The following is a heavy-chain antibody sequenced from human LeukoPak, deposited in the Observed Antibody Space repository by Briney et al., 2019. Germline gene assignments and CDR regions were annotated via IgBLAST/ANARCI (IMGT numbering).Heavy chain of an antibody. CDR1: GYTFTGYY. CDR3: ASPGYCSGGSCYPYYYYGMDV. D-gene: IGHD2-15*01. Sequence: GASVKVSCKAYGYTFTGYYMHWVRQAPGQGLEWMGWINPNSGGTNYPQKFQGRVTMTKDTSISTAYMELSRLRSYDTAVYYCASPGYCSGGSCYPYYYYGMDVWGQGTTVTVSS. V-gene: IGHV1-2*02. CDR2: INPNSGGT. J-gene: IGHJ6*02.